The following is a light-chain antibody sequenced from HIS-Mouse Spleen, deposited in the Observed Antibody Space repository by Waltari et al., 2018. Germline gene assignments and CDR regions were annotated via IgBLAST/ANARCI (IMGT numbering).Light chain of an antibody. CDR3: QQYNSYSMYT. Sequence: DIQMTQSPSTRSASVGDRFTITCRASQSISSWLAWYQQKPGKAAKLLIYKASSLESGVPSRFSGSGSGTEFTLTISSLQPDDFATYYCQQYNSYSMYTFGQGTKLEIK. CDR1: QSISSW. V-gene: IGKV1-5*03. J-gene: IGKJ2*01. CDR2: KAS.